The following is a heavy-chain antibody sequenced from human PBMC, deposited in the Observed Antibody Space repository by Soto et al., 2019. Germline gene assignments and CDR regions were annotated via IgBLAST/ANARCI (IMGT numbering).Heavy chain of an antibody. V-gene: IGHV3-7*02. CDR1: GFSFSTFW. CDR3: ASGGLGWSPDY. Sequence: PGGSLRLSCAASGFSFSTFWMNWVRQAPGRGLEWVATIKPDGTDKAYVDSVRGRFTISRDNAKNSLYLHMSSLRVEDTAMYYCASGGLGWSPDYWGQGTLVTVSS. D-gene: IGHD3-10*01. J-gene: IGHJ4*02. CDR2: IKPDGTDK.